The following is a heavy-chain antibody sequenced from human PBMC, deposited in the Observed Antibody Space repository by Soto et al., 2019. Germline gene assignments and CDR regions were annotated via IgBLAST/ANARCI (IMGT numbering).Heavy chain of an antibody. D-gene: IGHD3-10*01. CDR2: ISDDEKRK. CDR1: GFSFSSYG. J-gene: IGHJ4*01. CDR3: ANAGVSLFEY. Sequence: QVQLVESGGGVVQPGSSLRLSCAASGFSFSSYGMNWVRQAPGRGLEWVALISDDEKRKYYVDSVKGRFTISRDNSRDTLSLQMNSLRPEDTAVYYCANAGVSLFEYWGHGTVVTVSS. V-gene: IGHV3-30*18.